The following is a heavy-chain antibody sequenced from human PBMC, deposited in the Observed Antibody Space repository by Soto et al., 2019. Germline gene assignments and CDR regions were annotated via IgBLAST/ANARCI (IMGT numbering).Heavy chain of an antibody. V-gene: IGHV4-39*01. CDR1: GGSISSSSYY. CDR2: IYYSGST. CDR3: ARRGGSSSWYWLDNWFDP. Sequence: SETLSLTCTVSGGSISSSSYYWGWIRQPPGKGLEWIGSIYYSGSTYYNPSLKSRVTISVDTSKNQFSLKLSSVTAADTAVYYCARRGGSSSWYWLDNWFDPWGQGTLVTVSS. J-gene: IGHJ5*02. D-gene: IGHD6-13*01.